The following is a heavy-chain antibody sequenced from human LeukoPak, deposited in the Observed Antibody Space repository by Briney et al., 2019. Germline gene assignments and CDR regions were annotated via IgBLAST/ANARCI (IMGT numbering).Heavy chain of an antibody. D-gene: IGHD5-12*01. Sequence: GGSLRLSCAVSGFTFSHYAMSWVRQAPGTGLEWVGSLTDSGDATYYADSVKGRLTISRDNSNSTLYLHISGPRDEDTAVYYCARGYSHNSGGWLDPWGQGTLVTVSS. J-gene: IGHJ5*02. CDR1: GFTFSHYA. CDR3: ARGYSHNSGGWLDP. V-gene: IGHV3-23*01. CDR2: LTDSGDAT.